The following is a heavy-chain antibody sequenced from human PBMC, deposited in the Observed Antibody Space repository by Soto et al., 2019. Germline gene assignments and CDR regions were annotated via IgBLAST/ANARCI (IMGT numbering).Heavy chain of an antibody. CDR1: GFTFSSYA. Sequence: GGSPRLSCAASGFTFSSYAMHWVRQAPGKGLEWVAVISYDGSNKYYADSVKGRFTISRDNSKNTLYLQMNSLRAEDTAVYYCARDLGATGYYGMDVWGQGTTVTVSS. CDR3: ARDLGATGYYGMDV. D-gene: IGHD1-26*01. CDR2: ISYDGSNK. J-gene: IGHJ6*02. V-gene: IGHV3-30-3*01.